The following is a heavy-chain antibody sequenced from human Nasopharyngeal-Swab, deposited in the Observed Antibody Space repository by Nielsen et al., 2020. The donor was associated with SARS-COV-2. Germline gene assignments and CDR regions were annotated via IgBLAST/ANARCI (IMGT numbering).Heavy chain of an antibody. Sequence: SETLSLTCTVSGGSLSRYYWSWIRPPPWKGLEWIGYIYYSGSTNYNPSLKSRVTISVDTSKNQFSLKLSSVTAADTAVYYCARGSGYYDSSGYSDYWGQGTLVTVSS. D-gene: IGHD3-22*01. V-gene: IGHV4-59*13. CDR1: GGSLSRYY. CDR3: ARGSGYYDSSGYSDY. CDR2: IYYSGST. J-gene: IGHJ4*02.